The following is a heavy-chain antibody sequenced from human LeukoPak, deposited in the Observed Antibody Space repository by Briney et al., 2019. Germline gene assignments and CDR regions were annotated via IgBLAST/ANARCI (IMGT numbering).Heavy chain of an antibody. CDR1: AASLSRGTSY. J-gene: IGHJ5*02. CDR2: VSSSGST. CDR3: ARGSLTVDP. V-gene: IGHV4-61*02. Sequence: PSETLSLTCSVSAASLSRGTSYWSWIRQPAGKGLEWIGRVSSSGSTNYNPSLNSRVTISLDTSKNQFSLNLNSVTAADTAVYFCARGSLTVDPWGQGTLVTVSS.